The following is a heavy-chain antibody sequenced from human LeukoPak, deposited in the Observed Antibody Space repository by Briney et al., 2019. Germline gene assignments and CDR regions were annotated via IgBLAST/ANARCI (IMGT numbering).Heavy chain of an antibody. J-gene: IGHJ4*02. Sequence: ASVKVPCKASGYTFTSYAMHWVRQAPGQRLEWMGWINAGNGNTKYSQKFQGRVTITRDTSASTAYMELSSLRSEDTAVYYCARVRGVAATFGYWGQGTLVTVSS. V-gene: IGHV1-3*01. D-gene: IGHD2-15*01. CDR3: ARVRGVAATFGY. CDR2: INAGNGNT. CDR1: GYTFTSYA.